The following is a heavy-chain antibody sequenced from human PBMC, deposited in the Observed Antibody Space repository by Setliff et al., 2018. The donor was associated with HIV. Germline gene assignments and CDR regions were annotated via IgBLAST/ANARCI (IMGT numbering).Heavy chain of an antibody. CDR2: IYYSGST. CDR3: AKTYSSGWCPPCYYYYYGMDV. J-gene: IGHJ6*02. V-gene: IGHV4-39*01. D-gene: IGHD6-19*01. CDR1: GGSISSSSYY. Sequence: SETLSLTCTVSGGSISSSSYYWGWIRQPPGKGLEWIGSIYYSGSTYYNPSLKSRVTISVDTSKNQFSLKLSSVTAADTAVCYCAKTYSSGWCPPCYYYYYGMDVWGQGTTVTVSS.